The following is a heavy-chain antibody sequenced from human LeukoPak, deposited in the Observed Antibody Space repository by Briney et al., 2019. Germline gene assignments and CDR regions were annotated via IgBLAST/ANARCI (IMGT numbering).Heavy chain of an antibody. CDR3: VKDARRTSGWYFFDY. J-gene: IGHJ4*02. CDR2: ISDSGGSR. D-gene: IGHD6-19*01. Sequence: GGSLRLSCAASGFAFSNQAMGWVRQASGKGLERVSAISDSGGSRYYADSVKGRFTISRDNSKSTLFLQMNSLRAEDTAVYYCVKDARRTSGWYFFDYWGQGTRVTVSS. V-gene: IGHV3-23*01. CDR1: GFAFSNQA.